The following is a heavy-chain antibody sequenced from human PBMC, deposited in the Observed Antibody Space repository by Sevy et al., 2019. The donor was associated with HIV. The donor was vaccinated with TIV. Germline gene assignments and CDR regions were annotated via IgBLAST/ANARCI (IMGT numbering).Heavy chain of an antibody. CDR1: GFSVSNHA. Sequence: GGSLRLSCAASGFSVSNHAMHWVRQAPGKGLEWVALLSYDGGAKYYADSVKGRFSISRDNSKNILYLQMNSLIPADTALYYCARDAGYSVGWYPSNYWGQGTLVTVSS. CDR2: LSYDGGAK. D-gene: IGHD6-19*01. CDR3: ARDAGYSVGWYPSNY. J-gene: IGHJ4*02. V-gene: IGHV3-30*04.